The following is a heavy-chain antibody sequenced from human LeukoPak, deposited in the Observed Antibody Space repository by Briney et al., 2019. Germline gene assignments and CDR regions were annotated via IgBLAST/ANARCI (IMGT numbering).Heavy chain of an antibody. D-gene: IGHD6-13*01. CDR1: GFTFSSYA. J-gene: IGHJ4*02. CDR2: ISYDGSNK. V-gene: IGHV3-30*03. Sequence: GGSLRLSCAASGFTFSSYAMSWVRQAPGKGLEWVAVISYDGSNKYYADSVKGRFTISRDNSKNTLYLQMNSLRAEDTAVYYCARDTDSWYFDYWGQGTLVTVSS. CDR3: ARDTDSWYFDY.